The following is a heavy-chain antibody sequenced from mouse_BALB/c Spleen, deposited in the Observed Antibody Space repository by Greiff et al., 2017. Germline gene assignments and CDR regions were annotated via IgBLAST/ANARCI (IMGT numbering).Heavy chain of an antibody. CDR1: GFTFSSYA. V-gene: IGHV5-6-5*01. J-gene: IGHJ4*01. CDR3: ARERSMVTTDAMDW. D-gene: IGHD2-10*02. Sequence: EVQLVESGGGLVKPGGSLTLSCAASGFTFSSYAMSWVRQTPEKRLEWVASISSGGSTYYPDSVKGRFTISRDNARNILYLQMSSLRSEDTAMYYCARERSMVTTDAMDWWGQGSSGTVSS. CDR2: ISSGGST.